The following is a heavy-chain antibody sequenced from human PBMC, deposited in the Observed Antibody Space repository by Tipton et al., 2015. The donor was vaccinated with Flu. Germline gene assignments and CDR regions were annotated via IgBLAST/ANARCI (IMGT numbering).Heavy chain of an antibody. CDR1: GEPLGTHY. CDR2: IFATGTA. J-gene: IGHJ4*01. V-gene: IGHV4-4*07. CDR3: ARLPRHYGDYPLDY. D-gene: IGHD4-17*01. Sequence: TLSLTCTVSGEPLGTHYWTWSRQPAGERLEWIGRIFATGTAIYNPSLRSRVTMSVDTSKNQFSLNLTSVTAADTAVYYCARLPRHYGDYPLDYWGPGIMVTVSS.